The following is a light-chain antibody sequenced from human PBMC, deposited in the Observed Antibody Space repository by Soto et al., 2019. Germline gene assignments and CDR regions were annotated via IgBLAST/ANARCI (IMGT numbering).Light chain of an antibody. Sequence: EIVLTQSPGTLSLSPGERATLSCRASQSVSNTYLAWYQQKPGQAPRLLIYGASRRATGIPDSFSGSGSGTDFTLTISRLEPEDFAVYYCQQYGSSSYTFGQGTKLEIK. CDR3: QQYGSSSYT. CDR2: GAS. CDR1: QSVSNTY. J-gene: IGKJ2*01. V-gene: IGKV3-20*01.